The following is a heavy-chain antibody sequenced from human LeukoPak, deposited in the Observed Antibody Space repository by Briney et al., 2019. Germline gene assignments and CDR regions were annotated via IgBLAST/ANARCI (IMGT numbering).Heavy chain of an antibody. CDR2: IIPIFGTA. Sequence: SSVKVSCKASGGTFSSCAISWVRQAPGQGLEWMGRIIPIFGTANYAQKFQGRVTITTDESTSTAYMELSSLRSEDTAVYYCATSGWGSYYFDYWGQGTLVTVSS. D-gene: IGHD6-19*01. CDR1: GGTFSSCA. V-gene: IGHV1-69*05. J-gene: IGHJ4*02. CDR3: ATSGWGSYYFDY.